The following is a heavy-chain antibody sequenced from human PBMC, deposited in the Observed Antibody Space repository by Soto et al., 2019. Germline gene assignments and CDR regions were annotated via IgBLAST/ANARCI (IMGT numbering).Heavy chain of an antibody. D-gene: IGHD3-22*01. CDR2: IKQDGSEK. V-gene: IGHV3-7*05. J-gene: IGHJ4*02. CDR1: GFTFSSYW. CDR3: ARATQSYYDTSGYYSYVH. Sequence: GGSLRLSCAASGFTFSSYWMSWVRQAPGKGLEWVANIKQDGSEKYYVDSVKGRFTISRDNAKNSLYLQMNNLRAEDTAFYFCARATQSYYDTSGYYSYVHWGQGAQVTVSS.